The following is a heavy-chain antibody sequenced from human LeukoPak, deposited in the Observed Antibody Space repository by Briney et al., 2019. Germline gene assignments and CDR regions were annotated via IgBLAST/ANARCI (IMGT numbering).Heavy chain of an antibody. D-gene: IGHD3-22*01. CDR3: TKEYDYSGYLGQGRGYFDY. J-gene: IGHJ4*02. V-gene: IGHV3-23*01. Sequence: PGGSLRLSCVASGFTFSSYAMAWFGRAPGKGWEGVSAIRATGRSTYFPDSVKGRFTITRDNSKTTLYLQMNSLRAEDTAIYFCTKEYDYSGYLGQGRGYFDYWGQGTLVTVSS. CDR1: GFTFSSYA. CDR2: IRATGRST.